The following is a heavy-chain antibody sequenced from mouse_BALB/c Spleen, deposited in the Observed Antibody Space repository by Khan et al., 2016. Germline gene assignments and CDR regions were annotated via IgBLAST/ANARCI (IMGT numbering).Heavy chain of an antibody. CDR2: IYPGDGDT. V-gene: IGHV1-80*01. CDR3: ARSGYGYDY. D-gene: IGHD2-2*01. CDR1: GYAFSIYW. Sequence: QVQLQQSGAELVRPGSSVKISCKASGYAFSIYWMNWVKQRPGQGLEWIGQIYPGDGDTAYNGKFKDKATLTADKSSSTAYMQLSSLTSEDSAVYFCARSGYGYDYWGQGTTLTVSS. J-gene: IGHJ2*01.